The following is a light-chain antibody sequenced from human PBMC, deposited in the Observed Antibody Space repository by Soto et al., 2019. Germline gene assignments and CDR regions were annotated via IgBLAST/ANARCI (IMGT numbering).Light chain of an antibody. CDR3: HSYDSSLSSWV. CDR1: SSNLGAGYY. V-gene: IGLV1-40*01. J-gene: IGLJ3*02. Sequence: QSVLTQPPSASGAPGQRVTISCTGSSSNLGAGYYAPWYQQHPGTAPKLLIYDNNNRPSGVPDRFSGSKSGTSASLAIAGLQAEDEADYYCHSYDSSLSSWVFGGGTKITVL. CDR2: DNN.